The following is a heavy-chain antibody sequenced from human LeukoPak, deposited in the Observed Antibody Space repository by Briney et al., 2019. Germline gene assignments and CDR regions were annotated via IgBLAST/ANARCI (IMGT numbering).Heavy chain of an antibody. J-gene: IGHJ4*02. V-gene: IGHV2-70*04. CDR1: GFSLSTTGMR. CDR3: ARTHYYGSGSSHFDF. D-gene: IGHD3-10*01. CDR2: IDWDDDK. Sequence: SGPTLVKPTRTLTLTCTFSGFSLSTTGMRVSWIRQPPGKALEWLARIDWDDDKFYTTSLKTRLTISKDTSKNQVVLTMTDMDPVDTATYYCARTHYYGSGSSHFDFWGQGTLVTVSS.